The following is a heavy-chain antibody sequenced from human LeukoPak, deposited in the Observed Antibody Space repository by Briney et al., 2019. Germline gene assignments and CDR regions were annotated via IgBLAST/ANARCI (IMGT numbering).Heavy chain of an antibody. CDR2: ISSSSSYI. Sequence: GGSLRLSCAASGFTFSSYSMNWVRQAPGKGLERVSSISSSSSYIYYADSVKGRFTISRDNAKNSLYLQMNSLRAEDTAVYYCARDIAGYSYGPNYFDYWGQGTLVTVSS. J-gene: IGHJ4*02. V-gene: IGHV3-21*01. D-gene: IGHD5-18*01. CDR1: GFTFSSYS. CDR3: ARDIAGYSYGPNYFDY.